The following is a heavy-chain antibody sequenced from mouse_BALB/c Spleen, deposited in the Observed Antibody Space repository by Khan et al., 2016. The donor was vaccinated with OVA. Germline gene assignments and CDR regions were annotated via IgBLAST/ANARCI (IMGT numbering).Heavy chain of an antibody. CDR2: IDPGSGST. D-gene: IGHD1-1*02. V-gene: IGHV1S41*01. CDR1: GYTFTSYW. Sequence: ELVKPGASVKLSCRASGYTFTSYWINWVKQRPGQGLEWIGRIDPGSGSTSYNAMFKGKATLTIDTSSSTAYMQLSSLSSEDSAVCFWDRSIYYCSGLYAMDYWGQGTSVTVSS. CDR3: DRSIYYCSGLYAMDY. J-gene: IGHJ4*01.